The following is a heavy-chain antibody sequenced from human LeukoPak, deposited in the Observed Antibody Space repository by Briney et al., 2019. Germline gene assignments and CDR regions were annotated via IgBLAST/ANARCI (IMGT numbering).Heavy chain of an antibody. D-gene: IGHD3-22*01. CDR3: ARYDSWYYFDN. CDR2: IYYSGST. V-gene: IGHV4-59*08. CDR1: GDYISSYY. Sequence: SETLSLTCSVPGDYISSYYWSWIRQSPGKGLEWIGYIYYSGSTNYNPSLKSRVSISVDTSENQISLKLSSVTAADTATYYCARYDSWYYFDNWGQGTLVTVSS. J-gene: IGHJ4*02.